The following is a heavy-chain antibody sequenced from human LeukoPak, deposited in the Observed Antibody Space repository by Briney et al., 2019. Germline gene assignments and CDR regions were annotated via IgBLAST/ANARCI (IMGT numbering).Heavy chain of an antibody. J-gene: IGHJ4*02. Sequence: ASVKVSCTASGYTFTSYGISWMRQAPGQGLEWMGWISAYNGNTNYAQKLQGRVTMTTDTSTSTAYMELRSLRSDDTAVYYCARARASGSSPLHWGQGTLVTVSS. CDR2: ISAYNGNT. CDR3: ARARASGSSPLH. CDR1: GYTFTSYG. V-gene: IGHV1-18*01. D-gene: IGHD1-26*01.